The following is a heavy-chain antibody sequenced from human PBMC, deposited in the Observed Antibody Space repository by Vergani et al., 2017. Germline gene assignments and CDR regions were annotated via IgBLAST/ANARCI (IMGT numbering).Heavy chain of an antibody. Sequence: QVQLVQSGAEVKKPGASVKVSCKASGYTFTGYYMHWVRQAPGQGLEWMGGIIPIFGIANYAQKFQGRVTITADKSTSTAYMELSSLRSEETAVYYCARDRVVGGTHDAFDIWGQGTMVTVSS. CDR2: IIPIFGIA. J-gene: IGHJ3*02. V-gene: IGHV1-69*17. CDR3: ARDRVVGGTHDAFDI. D-gene: IGHD2-2*01. CDR1: GYTFTGYY.